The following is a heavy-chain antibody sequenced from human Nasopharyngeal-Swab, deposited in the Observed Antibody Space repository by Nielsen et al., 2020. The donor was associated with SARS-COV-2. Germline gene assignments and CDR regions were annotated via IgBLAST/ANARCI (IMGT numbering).Heavy chain of an antibody. CDR3: ARVNNGGGMVPASYSFFRDV. Sequence: SETLSLTCALNGSSFSGSYWGWIRQPPGKGLEWIGDITRSGNTNYNPALRSRVTISVATSKGEFSLKLTSVTAAETAIYFCARVNNGGGMVPASYSFFRDVWGKGTSVAVFS. CDR1: GSSFSGSY. V-gene: IGHV4-34*01. D-gene: IGHD3-3*02. J-gene: IGHJ6*04. CDR2: ITRSGNT.